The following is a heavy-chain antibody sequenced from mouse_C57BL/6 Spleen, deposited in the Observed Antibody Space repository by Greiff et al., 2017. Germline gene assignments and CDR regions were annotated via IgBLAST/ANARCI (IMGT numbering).Heavy chain of an antibody. CDR2: ISNLAYSI. CDR1: GFTFSDYG. V-gene: IGHV5-15*01. D-gene: IGHD1-1*01. CDR3: ARQGYYGSSYDWYFDV. J-gene: IGHJ1*03. Sequence: EVNVVESGGGLVQPGGSLKLSCAASGFTFSDYGMAWVRQAPRKGPEWVAFISNLAYSIYYADTVTGRFAISRENAKNTLYLEMSSLRSEDTAMYYCARQGYYGSSYDWYFDVWGTGTTVTVSS.